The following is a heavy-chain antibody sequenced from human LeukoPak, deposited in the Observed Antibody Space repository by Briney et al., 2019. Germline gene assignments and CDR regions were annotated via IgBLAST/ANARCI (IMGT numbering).Heavy chain of an antibody. J-gene: IGHJ3*02. CDR3: ARRWPGSFGAFDI. D-gene: IGHD3-16*01. CDR1: GYTFTGYY. CDR2: INPNSGGT. Sequence: GASVKVSCKASGYTFTGYYMHWVRQAPGQGLEWMGWINPNSGGTNYAQKFQGWVTMTRDTSISTAYMELSRLRSDDTAVYYCARRWPGSFGAFDIWGQGTMVTVSS. V-gene: IGHV1-2*04.